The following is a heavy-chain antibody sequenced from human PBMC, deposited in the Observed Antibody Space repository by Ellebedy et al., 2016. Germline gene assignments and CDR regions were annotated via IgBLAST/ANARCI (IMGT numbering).Heavy chain of an antibody. D-gene: IGHD5-12*01. Sequence: SVKVSXXASGGTFSSYAISWVRQAPGQGLEWMGGIIPIFGTANYAQKFQGRVTITADESTSTAYMELSSLRSEDTAVYYCARDREWLLASDAFDIWGQGTMVTVSS. CDR2: IIPIFGTA. CDR1: GGTFSSYA. V-gene: IGHV1-69*13. CDR3: ARDREWLLASDAFDI. J-gene: IGHJ3*02.